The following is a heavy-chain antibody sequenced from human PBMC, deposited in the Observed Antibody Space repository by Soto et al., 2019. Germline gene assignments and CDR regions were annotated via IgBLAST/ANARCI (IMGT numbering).Heavy chain of an antibody. Sequence: QVQLQESGPGLVKPSETLSLTCTVSGDTITDYYWSWIRQSPGKGLEWIGYIYHSGSTYYNPSLKSRVIISIDTSKTQFSLKLSSVSAADTAVYYCARASRNYFYYCGQGTLVTVSS. V-gene: IGHV4-59*01. CDR2: IYHSGST. CDR3: ARASRNYFYY. CDR1: GDTITDYY. J-gene: IGHJ4*02.